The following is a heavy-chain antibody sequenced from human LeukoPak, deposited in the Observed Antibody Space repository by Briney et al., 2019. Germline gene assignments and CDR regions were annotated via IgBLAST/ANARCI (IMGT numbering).Heavy chain of an antibody. D-gene: IGHD4-23*01. Sequence: SVTVSFKTSGGAFSSYDISWLRQAPGQGLEWMGGITPIFGTANYAQKFQGRVTITAVESMSTAYMELSSLRSEDTAVYYCARGWLAETTVVTPYNYWGQGTLVTVSS. V-gene: IGHV1-69*13. CDR2: ITPIFGTA. CDR1: GGAFSSYD. CDR3: ARGWLAETTVVTPYNY. J-gene: IGHJ4*02.